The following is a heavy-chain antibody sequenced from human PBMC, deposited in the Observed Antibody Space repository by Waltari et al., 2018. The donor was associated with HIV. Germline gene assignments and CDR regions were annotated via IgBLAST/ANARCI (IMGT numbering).Heavy chain of an antibody. Sequence: VQLLESGGGLVQSGGSLTLSWAAPGFGFSSYAMIWVRQGPGKGLEWVSAIGGGGDRSYYVDSVKGRFTISRDNSKNTLSLQMNGLRAEDTAVYYCVKGGGYYDSTGNVPFDYWGQGSLVTVSS. CDR3: VKGGGYYDSTGNVPFDY. V-gene: IGHV3-23*01. CDR1: GFGFSSYA. J-gene: IGHJ4*02. CDR2: IGGGGDRS. D-gene: IGHD3-3*01.